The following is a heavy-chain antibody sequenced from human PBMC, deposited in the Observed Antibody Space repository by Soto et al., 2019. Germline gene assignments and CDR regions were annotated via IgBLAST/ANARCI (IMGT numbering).Heavy chain of an antibody. CDR3: ARSLLYYYDSSGYFDY. Sequence: LRLSCAASGFTFSSYAMSWVRQAPGKGLEWVSAISGSGGSTYYADSVKGRFTISRGNSKNTLYLQMNSLRAEDTAVYYCARSLLYYYDSSGYFDYWGQGTLVTVSS. V-gene: IGHV3-23*01. J-gene: IGHJ4*02. D-gene: IGHD3-22*01. CDR2: ISGSGGST. CDR1: GFTFSSYA.